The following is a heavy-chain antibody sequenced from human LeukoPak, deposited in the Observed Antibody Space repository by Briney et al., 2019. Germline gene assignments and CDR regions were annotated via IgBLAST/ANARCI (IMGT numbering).Heavy chain of an antibody. Sequence: GASVKVSCKASGYTFTSYDINWVRQATGQGLEWMGWMNPNSGNTGYAQKFQGRVTMTRNTSISTAYMELSSLRSEDTAVYYCARGLVAATSRDYYYYGMDVWGQGTTVTVSS. CDR3: ARGLVAATSRDYYYYGMDV. CDR2: MNPNSGNT. D-gene: IGHD2-15*01. V-gene: IGHV1-8*01. J-gene: IGHJ6*02. CDR1: GYTFTSYD.